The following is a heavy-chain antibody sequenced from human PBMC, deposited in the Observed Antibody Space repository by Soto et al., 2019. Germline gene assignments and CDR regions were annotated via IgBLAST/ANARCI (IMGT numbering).Heavy chain of an antibody. CDR3: ARGYWWYFYL. Sequence: QVQLVHSGAEVKEPGASVKVSCKASGYTFTSYDIHWVRQAPGQGLEWMGWMNPNSGNTGYAQKFQGRVTMTRSTSINTAYMELSSLRSEDTALYFCARGYWWYFYLWGRGSLVTVSS. CDR2: MNPNSGNT. J-gene: IGHJ2*01. V-gene: IGHV1-8*01. D-gene: IGHD2-15*01. CDR1: GYTFTSYD.